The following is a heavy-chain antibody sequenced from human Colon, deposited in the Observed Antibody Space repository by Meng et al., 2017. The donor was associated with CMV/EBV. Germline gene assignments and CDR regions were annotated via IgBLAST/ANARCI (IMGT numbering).Heavy chain of an antibody. CDR2: IHLSGST. CDR1: SMTSNRFP. D-gene: IGHD6-19*01. J-gene: IGHJ5*02. CDR3: ARLGTDSSGWWDNWFDP. Sequence: SMTSNRFPWGWIRQPPGRGLEWIANIHLSGSTYYNPSLRSRVTILVDTSKNQFSLSLTSVTASDTATYYCARLGTDSSGWWDNWFDPWGQGILVTVSS. V-gene: IGHV4-39*01.